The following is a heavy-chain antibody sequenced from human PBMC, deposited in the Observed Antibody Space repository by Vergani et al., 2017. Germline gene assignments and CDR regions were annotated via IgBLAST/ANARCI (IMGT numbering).Heavy chain of an antibody. D-gene: IGHD1-1*01. CDR2: LSTTGGA. V-gene: IGHV4-59*02. CDR1: GVSVTDYN. CDR3: AGDTHSWKRADR. Sequence: QAQLQKSGPGLVKPSETLSLTCHVFGVSVTDYNCNWIRQAPGKGLELIGALSTTGGATHAGHNPSLQSRVSISVDTSNSQFSLRLTSVTAADSAIYYCAGDTHSWKRADRWGQGLLVSVSS. J-gene: IGHJ5*02.